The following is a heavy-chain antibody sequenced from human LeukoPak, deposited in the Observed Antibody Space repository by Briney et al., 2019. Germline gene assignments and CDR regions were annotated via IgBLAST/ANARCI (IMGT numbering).Heavy chain of an antibody. CDR1: GYTFTSYG. D-gene: IGHD3-22*01. CDR2: ISAYNGNT. J-gene: IGHJ6*03. Sequence: ASVKVSCKASGYTFTSYGISWVRQAPGQGLEWMGWISAYNGNTNYAQKLQGRVTMTTDTSTSTAYMELRSLRSDDTAMYYCARAVVYYYDSSGYPNYYYYMDVWGKGTTVTVSS. V-gene: IGHV1-18*01. CDR3: ARAVVYYYDSSGYPNYYYYMDV.